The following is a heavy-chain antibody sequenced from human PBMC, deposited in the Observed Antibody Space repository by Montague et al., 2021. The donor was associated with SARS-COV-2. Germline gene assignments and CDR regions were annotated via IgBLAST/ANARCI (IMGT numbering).Heavy chain of an antibody. CDR3: ARTNYDFWRGHQRGGAFDI. CDR1: GASISSSDYY. V-gene: IGHV4-39*01. D-gene: IGHD3-3*01. Sequence: SETLSLTCTVSGASISSSDYYWGWSRQPPGKGLEWIGRLFYSVNTYYNPSLKSRVTISVDTSKNQFYLKLSSVTAADTAVYYCARTNYDFWRGHQRGGAFDIWGQGTMVTVSS. J-gene: IGHJ3*02. CDR2: LFYSVNT.